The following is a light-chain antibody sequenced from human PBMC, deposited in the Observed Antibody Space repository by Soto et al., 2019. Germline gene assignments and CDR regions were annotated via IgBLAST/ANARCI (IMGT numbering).Light chain of an antibody. CDR3: QQYGSSPKT. Sequence: IVMTQSPATLSVSPGERATLSCRASQFVSSNVAWYQQNPGQAPRLLMYSTSIRATGIPDRFSGSGSGTDFTLTISRLEPEDFAVYYCQQYGSSPKTFGQGTKVDI. CDR1: QFVSSN. V-gene: IGKV3-20*01. CDR2: STS. J-gene: IGKJ1*01.